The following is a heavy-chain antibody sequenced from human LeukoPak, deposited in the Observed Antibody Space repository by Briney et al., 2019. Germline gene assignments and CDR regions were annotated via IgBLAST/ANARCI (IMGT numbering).Heavy chain of an antibody. Sequence: SETLSLTCTVSGGSISTSNYYWGWIRQPPGKGLEWIGIIYYSGSTYYNPSLKSRVTISVDTSKTQFSLKLSSVTAADTAVYYCARGQTTVTLFTYYYGMDVWGQGTTVTVS. J-gene: IGHJ6*02. V-gene: IGHV4-39*01. D-gene: IGHD4-17*01. CDR3: ARGQTTVTLFTYYYGMDV. CDR2: IYYSGST. CDR1: GGSISTSNYY.